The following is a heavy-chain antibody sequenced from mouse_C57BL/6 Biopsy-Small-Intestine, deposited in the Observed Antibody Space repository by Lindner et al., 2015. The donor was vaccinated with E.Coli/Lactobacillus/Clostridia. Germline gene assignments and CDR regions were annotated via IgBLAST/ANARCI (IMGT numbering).Heavy chain of an antibody. J-gene: IGHJ2*01. CDR1: GYTFTDYN. V-gene: IGHV1-22*01. CDR2: INPTNGGA. CDR3: ASFGYDFDY. Sequence: VQLQESGPELVKPGDSVKMSCKASGYTFTDYNMHWVRQSHGKSLEWIGYINPTNGGATYNQKFKGKVTLTVNKSSNTAYMELRSLTSEDSAVYYCASFGYDFDYWGQGTPLTVSS.